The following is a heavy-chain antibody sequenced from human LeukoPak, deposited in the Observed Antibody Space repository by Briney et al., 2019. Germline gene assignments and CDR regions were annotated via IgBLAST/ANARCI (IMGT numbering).Heavy chain of an antibody. CDR2: IYSGGST. J-gene: IGHJ4*02. Sequence: PGGSLRLSCAASGFTVSSHYMNWVRQAPGKGLEWVSVIYSGGSTYYADSVKARFIISRDNSKNTLYLQMNSLRAEDTAVYYCAKEGIGYFDFWGQGTLVTVSS. D-gene: IGHD2-15*01. CDR1: GFTVSSHY. V-gene: IGHV3-66*01. CDR3: AKEGIGYFDF.